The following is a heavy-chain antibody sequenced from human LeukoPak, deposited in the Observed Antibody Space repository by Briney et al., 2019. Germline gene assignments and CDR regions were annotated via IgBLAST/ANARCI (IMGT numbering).Heavy chain of an antibody. Sequence: GGSLRLSCAASGFTFSSYWMSWVRQAPGKGPEWVSGISWNSGSIGYADSVKGRFTISRDNAKNSLYLQMNSLRAEDTALYYCAKDLGYRIDTGYGSGSYSAFDIWGQGTMVTVSS. CDR2: ISWNSGSI. J-gene: IGHJ3*02. CDR3: AKDLGYRIDTGYGSGSYSAFDI. CDR1: GFTFSSYW. D-gene: IGHD3-10*01. V-gene: IGHV3-9*01.